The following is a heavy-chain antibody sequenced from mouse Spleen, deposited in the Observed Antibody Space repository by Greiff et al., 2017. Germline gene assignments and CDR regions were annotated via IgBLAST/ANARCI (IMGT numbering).Heavy chain of an antibody. V-gene: IGHV5-6*01. J-gene: IGHJ3*01. CDR2: ISSGGSYT. Sequence: EVKVVESGGDLVKPGGSLKLSCAASGFTFSSYGMSWVRQTPDKRLEWVATISSGGSYTYYPDSVKGRFTISRDNAKNTLYLQMSSLKSEDTAMYYCARGGDYDWFAYWGQGTLVTVSA. CDR3: ARGGDYDWFAY. CDR1: GFTFSSYG. D-gene: IGHD2-4*01.